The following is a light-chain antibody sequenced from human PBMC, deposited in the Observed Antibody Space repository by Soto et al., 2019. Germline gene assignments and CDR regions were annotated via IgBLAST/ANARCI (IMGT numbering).Light chain of an antibody. CDR1: QSVSSY. CDR2: DAS. CDR3: QQRSNWPT. V-gene: IGKV3-11*01. J-gene: IGKJ5*01. Sequence: EIVLTQSPATLSLSPGARAPLSCRASQSVSSYLAWYPQKPGQAPRLLIYDASNRATGIPARFSGSGSGTDFTLTISSLEPEDFAVYYCQQRSNWPTFGQGTRLEI.